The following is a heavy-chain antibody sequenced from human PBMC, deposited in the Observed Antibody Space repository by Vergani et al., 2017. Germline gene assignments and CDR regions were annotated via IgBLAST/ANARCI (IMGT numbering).Heavy chain of an antibody. J-gene: IGHJ6*02. CDR1: GFSFSDHY. Sequence: VQLVESGGGLVQPGRSLRLSCAASGFSFSDHYMTWIRQAPGKGLEWVSYISNSGNTIEYADSVKGRFTVSRDNTKNTLYLQMNSLRAEDTAVYYCARETDTGSSVSYNYYAMDVWGQGTTVSVSS. V-gene: IGHV3-11*04. CDR3: ARETDTGSSVSYNYYAMDV. CDR2: ISNSGNTI. D-gene: IGHD3-9*01.